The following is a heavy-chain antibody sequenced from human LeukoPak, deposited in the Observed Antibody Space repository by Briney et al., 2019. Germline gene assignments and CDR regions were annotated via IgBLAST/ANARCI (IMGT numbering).Heavy chain of an antibody. CDR1: GGSISSYY. D-gene: IGHD3-22*01. CDR2: IYYSGST. J-gene: IGHJ4*02. Sequence: KPSETLSLTCTVSGGSISSYYWSWIRQPPGKGLEWIGYIYYSGSTNYNPSLKSRVTISVDTSKNQFSLKLSSVTAADTAVYYCARETYYYDSSGYYLCYFDYWGQGTLVTVSS. V-gene: IGHV4-59*01. CDR3: ARETYYYDSSGYYLCYFDY.